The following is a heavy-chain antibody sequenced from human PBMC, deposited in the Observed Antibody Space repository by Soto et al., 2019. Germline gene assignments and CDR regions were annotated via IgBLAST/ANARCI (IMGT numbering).Heavy chain of an antibody. CDR3: ARDQTVLDY. V-gene: IGHV1-18*04. Sequence: VQLVQSGDAVKKPGASVTVSCKASGYPFTSYAFNWVRQAPGHVPEWMGWNSAYSGNTNYAQKFQGIVTMTTDTSTSTAYMALRSLRSKDTAVYYCARDQTVLDYWSQRTLGAVSS. CDR1: GYPFTSYA. D-gene: IGHD4-17*01. J-gene: IGHJ4*02. CDR2: NSAYSGNT.